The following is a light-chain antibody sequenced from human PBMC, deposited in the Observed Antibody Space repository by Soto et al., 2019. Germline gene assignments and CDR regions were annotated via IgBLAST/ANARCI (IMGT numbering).Light chain of an antibody. CDR1: QTIGIN. CDR2: EAA. J-gene: IGKJ1*01. CDR3: HQYNNWPRT. Sequence: ETVVTQSPGTLSVSPGERATLSCRASQTIGINVAWYQQKPGQAPSLLIYEAATRATGVPARLSGSRSGTDFTLNISSLQSADFAVYHCHQYNNWPRTFGQVTKVEIK. V-gene: IGKV3-15*01.